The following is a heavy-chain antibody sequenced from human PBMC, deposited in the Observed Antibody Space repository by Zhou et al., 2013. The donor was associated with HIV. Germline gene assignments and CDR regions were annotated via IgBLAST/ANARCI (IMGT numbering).Heavy chain of an antibody. D-gene: IGHD2-2*01. Sequence: QVQLVQSGAEVKKPGSSVKVSCKASGGTFSSYAISWVRQAPGQGLEWMGGIIPIFGTANYAQKFQGRVTITTDESTSTAYMELSSLRSEDTAVYYCARGDIVVVPAAKDYYYYMDVWGQRDQRVTVSS. CDR1: GGTFSSYA. CDR2: IIPIFGTA. CDR3: ARGDIVVVPAAKDYYYYMDV. J-gene: IGHJ6*03. V-gene: IGHV1-69*05.